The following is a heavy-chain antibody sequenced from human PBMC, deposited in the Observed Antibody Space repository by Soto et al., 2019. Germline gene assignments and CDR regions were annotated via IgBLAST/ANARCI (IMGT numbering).Heavy chain of an antibody. CDR2: ISTYNVDT. Sequence: QVHLVQSGAEVKKPGASLKVSCKASGYTFTSYGIVWVRQAPGQGLEWMGWISTYNVDTKYAQKFKGRVTMRTDTSTTTAYMELTSLTSDDTATYYCARGGFAYGYLDFWGQGTLATVSS. CDR3: ARGGFAYGYLDF. V-gene: IGHV1-18*01. D-gene: IGHD5-18*01. CDR1: GYTFTSYG. J-gene: IGHJ4*02.